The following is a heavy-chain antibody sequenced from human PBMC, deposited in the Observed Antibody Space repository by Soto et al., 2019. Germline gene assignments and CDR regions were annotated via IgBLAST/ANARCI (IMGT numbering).Heavy chain of an antibody. CDR2: IKQDGSEK. D-gene: IGHD3-9*01. J-gene: IGHJ4*01. CDR1: GFTFSSFW. V-gene: IGHV3-7*01. Sequence: GXSLRLSCAASGFTFSSFWMTWVNQAPGKGLEWVANIKQDGSEKYYVDSVKGRFTISRDNAENSLFLQMKSLTAEDTAVYYCATLRYFDSLLPGFDYWGHGTLVTVS. CDR3: ATLRYFDSLLPGFDY.